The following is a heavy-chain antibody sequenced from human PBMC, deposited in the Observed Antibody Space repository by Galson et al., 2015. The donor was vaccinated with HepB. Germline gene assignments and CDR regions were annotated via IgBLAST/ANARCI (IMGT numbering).Heavy chain of an antibody. CDR2: MNTNTGKP. Sequence: SVKVSCKVSGYTLTELSIHWVRQTPGKWLEWMGWMNTNTGKPTYAPGFAGRFVFSLDTSVTTAYLQISSLETDDTAVYYCARSPLRFLDWLPYYDYYYMDVWGEGTTVTVSS. CDR1: GYTLTELS. J-gene: IGHJ6*03. CDR3: ARSPLRFLDWLPYYDYYYMDV. V-gene: IGHV7-4-1*02. D-gene: IGHD3-3*01.